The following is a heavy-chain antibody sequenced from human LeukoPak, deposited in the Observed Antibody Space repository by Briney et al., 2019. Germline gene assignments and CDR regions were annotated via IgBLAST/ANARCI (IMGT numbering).Heavy chain of an antibody. D-gene: IGHD3-10*01. Sequence: PGGSLRLSCAASGFTFSDYYMSWIRQAQGKGLEWVSYISSSSSYTNYADSVEGRFTISRDNAKNSLYLQMNSLRAEDTAVYYCARASGFGESPDYWGQGTLVTVSS. CDR1: GFTFSDYY. V-gene: IGHV3-11*05. J-gene: IGHJ4*02. CDR2: ISSSSSYT. CDR3: ARASGFGESPDY.